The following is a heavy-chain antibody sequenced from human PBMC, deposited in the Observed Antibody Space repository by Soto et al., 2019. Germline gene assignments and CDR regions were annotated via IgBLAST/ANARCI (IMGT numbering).Heavy chain of an antibody. J-gene: IGHJ6*02. CDR2: INAGNGNT. V-gene: IGHV1-3*01. Sequence: ASVKVSCKAPGYTFTSYAMHWVRQAPGQRLEWMGWINAGNGNTKYSQKFQGRVTITRDTSASTAYMELSSLRSEDTAVYYCARVWSSSSLYYYYGMDVWGQGTTVTVSS. D-gene: IGHD6-13*01. CDR1: GYTFTSYA. CDR3: ARVWSSSSLYYYYGMDV.